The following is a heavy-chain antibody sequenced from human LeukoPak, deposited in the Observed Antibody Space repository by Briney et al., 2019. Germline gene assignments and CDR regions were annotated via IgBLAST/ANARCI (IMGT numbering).Heavy chain of an antibody. CDR2: ISSSSSYI. D-gene: IGHD6-13*01. J-gene: IGHJ4*02. CDR3: ARSRAAAGPDY. CDR1: GFTFSSYS. V-gene: IGHV3-21*01. Sequence: PGGSLRLSCAASGFTFSSYSMNWVRQAPGKGLEWVSSISSSSSYIYYADSVKGRFTISRDNAKNSLHLQMNSLRAEDTAVYYCARSRAAAGPDYWGQGTLVTVSS.